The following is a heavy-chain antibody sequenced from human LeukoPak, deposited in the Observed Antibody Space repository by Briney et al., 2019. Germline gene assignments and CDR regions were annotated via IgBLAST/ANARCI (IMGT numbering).Heavy chain of an antibody. D-gene: IGHD3-3*01. CDR2: ISSSSSYI. J-gene: IGHJ1*01. Sequence: PGGSLRLSCAASGFTFSSYSMNWVRQAPGKGLEWVSSISSSSSYIYYADSVKGRFTISRDNAKNSLYLQMNSLRAEDTAVYYCARAMDSITIFGVVIGGYFQHWGQGTLVTVSS. V-gene: IGHV3-21*01. CDR3: ARAMDSITIFGVVIGGYFQH. CDR1: GFTFSSYS.